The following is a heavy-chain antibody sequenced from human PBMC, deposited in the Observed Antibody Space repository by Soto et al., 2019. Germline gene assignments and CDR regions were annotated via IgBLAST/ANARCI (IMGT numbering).Heavy chain of an antibody. D-gene: IGHD5-18*01. V-gene: IGHV3-21*01. J-gene: IGHJ4*02. Sequence: EVQLVESGGALVKPGGSLRLSCLASGFSFSIYSMNWVRQAPGKGLEWVSSIGNSGSPIYYADSVKGRFTISRENAKKSLYLQMNGLSAEDTAYYYCARDCCGYDHGGDGYLDYLGQGTLVTVSS. CDR1: GFSFSIYS. CDR2: IGNSGSPI. CDR3: ARDCCGYDHGGDGYLDY.